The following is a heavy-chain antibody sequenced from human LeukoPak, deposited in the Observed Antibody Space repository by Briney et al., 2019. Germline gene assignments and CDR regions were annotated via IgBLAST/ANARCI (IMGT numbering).Heavy chain of an antibody. V-gene: IGHV4-4*07. CDR1: GGSISSYY. CDR3: ARGRILRIAKYYMDV. Sequence: SETLSLTCTVSGGSISSYYWSWIRQPAGKGLKWIGRIYTSGSTNYNPSLKSRVTMSVDTSKNQVSLKLSSVTAADTAVYYCARGRILRIAKYYMDVWGKGTTVTISS. J-gene: IGHJ6*03. CDR2: IYTSGST. D-gene: IGHD2-15*01.